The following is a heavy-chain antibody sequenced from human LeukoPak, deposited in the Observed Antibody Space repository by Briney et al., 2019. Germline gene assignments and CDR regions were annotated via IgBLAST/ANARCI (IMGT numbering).Heavy chain of an antibody. CDR2: ISADNGNT. J-gene: IGHJ5*02. V-gene: IGHV1-18*01. D-gene: IGHD2-2*01. CDR1: GYTFTSYG. CDR3: ARRLTQYDCFDP. Sequence: ASVKVSCKASGYTFTSYGISWVRQAPGQGLEWMGWISADNGNTKYAQKLQGRVTMTTDTSTSTAYMELRSLRSDDTAVYYCARRLTQYDCFDPWGQGILVTVSS.